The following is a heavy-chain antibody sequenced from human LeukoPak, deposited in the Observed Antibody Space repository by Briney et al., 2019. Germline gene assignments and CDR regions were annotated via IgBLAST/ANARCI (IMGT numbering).Heavy chain of an antibody. CDR2: INHSGST. CDR1: GGSFSGYC. Sequence: PSETLSLTCAVYGGSFSGYCWSWIRQPPGKGLEWIGEINHSGSTNYNPSLKSRVTISVDTSKNQFSLKLSSVTAADTAVYYCARNTHEYSTLRDRDYWGQGTLVTVSS. D-gene: IGHD6-6*01. CDR3: ARNTHEYSTLRDRDY. J-gene: IGHJ4*02. V-gene: IGHV4-34*01.